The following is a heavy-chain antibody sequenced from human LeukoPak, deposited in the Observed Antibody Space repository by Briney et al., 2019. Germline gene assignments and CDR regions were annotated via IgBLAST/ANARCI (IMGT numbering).Heavy chain of an antibody. V-gene: IGHV1-69*01. Sequence: KVSCKASGGTFSSYAISWVRQAPGQGLEWMGGIIPIFGTANYAQKFQGRVTITADESTSTAYMELSSLRSEDTAVYYCARGRVGGWYSIHYYYYMDVWGKGTTVTISS. CDR2: IIPIFGTA. D-gene: IGHD6-19*01. CDR3: ARGRVGGWYSIHYYYYMDV. J-gene: IGHJ6*03. CDR1: GGTFSSYA.